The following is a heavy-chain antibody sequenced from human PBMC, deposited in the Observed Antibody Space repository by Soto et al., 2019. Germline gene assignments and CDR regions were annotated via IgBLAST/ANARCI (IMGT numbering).Heavy chain of an antibody. CDR3: ASYHEAAAFND. V-gene: IGHV1-8*01. CDR2: MTPSGYI. Sequence: QVQLVQSGAEVRKPGASVKVSCKASGFPFTSLDINWVRQAPGQGLEWVGYMTPSGYIGFAQKFRGRVSMTRDASTSTVSMELSSLRSDDTAVYYCASYHEAAAFNDWCQGTLVTVSS. CDR1: GFPFTSLD. D-gene: IGHD6-25*01. J-gene: IGHJ4*02.